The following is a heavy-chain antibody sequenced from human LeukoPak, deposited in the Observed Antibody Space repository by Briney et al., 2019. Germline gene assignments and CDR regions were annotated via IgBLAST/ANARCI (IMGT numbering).Heavy chain of an antibody. D-gene: IGHD3-3*01. CDR2: ISGSSGST. CDR1: GFIVSTFA. J-gene: IGHJ4*02. Sequence: PGGSLRLSCAASGFIVSTFAMSWVRQAPGKGLEWVSAISGSSGSTHYADSVKVRFTISRDNSKNMLYLQMNSLRVGDTAVYYCAKALPGERSGYFDYWGQGTLVTVSS. CDR3: AKALPGERSGYFDY. V-gene: IGHV3-23*01.